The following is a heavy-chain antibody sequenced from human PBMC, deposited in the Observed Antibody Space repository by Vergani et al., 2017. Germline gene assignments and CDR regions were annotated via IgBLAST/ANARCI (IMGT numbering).Heavy chain of an antibody. D-gene: IGHD2-2*01. CDR2: ISGSGGST. CDR1: GFTFSTYA. V-gene: IGHV3-23*01. CDR3: ANDIVVIPAGRWYGMDV. Sequence: EVQLLESGGGLVQPGGSLRLPCVASGFTFSTYAMTWVRQAPGKGLEWVSAISGSGGSTFYADSVKGRFTISRDNSKNTLYLQMNSLRAEDTAVYYCANDIVVIPAGRWYGMDVWGQGTTVTVSS. J-gene: IGHJ6*02.